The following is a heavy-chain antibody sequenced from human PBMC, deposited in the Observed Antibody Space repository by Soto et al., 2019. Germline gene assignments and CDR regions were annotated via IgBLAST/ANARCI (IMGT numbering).Heavy chain of an antibody. CDR2: VYSGGST. CDR3: ARDFSGKNDAFDI. Sequence: EVQLVESGGGLVQPGGSLRLSGAASGFTVTTNYMSWVRQPPGKGLEWVSVVYSGGSTYYADSVKGRFTVSRDNSKNTLYLQMNSLRAEGTAVYYCARDFSGKNDAFDIWGQGTVVTVSS. D-gene: IGHD3-10*01. V-gene: IGHV3-66*01. CDR1: GFTVTTNY. J-gene: IGHJ3*02.